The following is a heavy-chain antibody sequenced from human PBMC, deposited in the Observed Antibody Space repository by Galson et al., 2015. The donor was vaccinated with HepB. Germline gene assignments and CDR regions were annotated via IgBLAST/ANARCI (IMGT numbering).Heavy chain of an antibody. Sequence: SLRLSCAASGFTFSSYWMHWVRQAPGKGLVWVSRINSDGSSTSYADSVKGRFTISRDNAKNTLYLQMNSLRAEDTAVYYCARDPPPHGYCSGGSCYSQALYYGMDVWGQGTTVTVSS. CDR3: ARDPPPHGYCSGGSCYSQALYYGMDV. V-gene: IGHV3-74*01. CDR2: INSDGSST. J-gene: IGHJ6*02. D-gene: IGHD2-15*01. CDR1: GFTFSSYW.